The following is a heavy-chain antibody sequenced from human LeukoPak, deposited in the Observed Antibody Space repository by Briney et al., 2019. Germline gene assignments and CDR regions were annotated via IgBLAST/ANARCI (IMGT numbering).Heavy chain of an antibody. CDR2: ISYDGSNK. CDR1: GFTFSSYA. V-gene: IGHV3-30-3*01. J-gene: IGHJ4*02. Sequence: PGRSLRLSCAASGFTFSSYAMHWVRQAPGKGLEWVAVISYDGSNKYYADSVKGRFTISRDNSKNTLYPQMNSLRAEDTAVYYCARAGAYYYDSSGYYPHDHWGQGTLVTVSS. D-gene: IGHD3-22*01. CDR3: ARAGAYYYDSSGYYPHDH.